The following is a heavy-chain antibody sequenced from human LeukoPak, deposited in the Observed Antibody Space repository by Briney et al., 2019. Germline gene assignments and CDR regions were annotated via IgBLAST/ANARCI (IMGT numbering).Heavy chain of an antibody. Sequence: PSETLSLTCAVYGGSFSGYYWSWIRQPPGKGLEWIGEINHSGSTNYNPSLKSRVTMSVDTSKNQFSLKLSSVTAADTAVYYCARDYWYYDYVWGTQAFEYWGQGTLVTVSS. J-gene: IGHJ4*02. CDR3: ARDYWYYDYVWGTQAFEY. D-gene: IGHD3-16*01. CDR2: INHSGST. CDR1: GGSFSGYY. V-gene: IGHV4-34*01.